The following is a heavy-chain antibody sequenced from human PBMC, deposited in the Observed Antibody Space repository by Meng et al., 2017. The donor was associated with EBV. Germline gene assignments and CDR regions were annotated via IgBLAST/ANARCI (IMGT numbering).Heavy chain of an antibody. V-gene: IGHV2-5*02. CDR1: WFPLHNCGGV. CDR3: AHIIAARPFDY. CDR2: IDWDDEK. J-gene: IGHJ4*02. D-gene: IGHD6-6*01. Sequence: QLTSHESSSPLVKPTHTPAITCIVSWFPLHNCGGVVGLSRSPPGNALESLAIIDWDDEKRYSPSLKISLTITKDTSKNQVVLTMTNMDTVDAATYYCAHIIAARPFDYWGQGTLVTVSS.